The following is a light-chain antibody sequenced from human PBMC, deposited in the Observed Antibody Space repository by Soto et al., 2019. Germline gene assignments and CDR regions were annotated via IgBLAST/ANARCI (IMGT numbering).Light chain of an antibody. V-gene: IGLV2-14*01. CDR3: NSYSSSTLYV. Sequence: QSVLAQPASVSGSPGQSITISCTGSSSDIAGFNYVSWYQQYPGKAPKLLIYQVTSRASGVSHRFSGSKFGDTASLTISGLQPEDEAEYYCNSYSSSTLYVFGTGTKVTVL. CDR1: SSDIAGFNY. CDR2: QVT. J-gene: IGLJ1*01.